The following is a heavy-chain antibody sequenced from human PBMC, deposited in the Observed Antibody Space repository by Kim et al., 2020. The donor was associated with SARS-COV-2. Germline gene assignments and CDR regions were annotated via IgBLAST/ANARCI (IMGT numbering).Heavy chain of an antibody. V-gene: IGHV3-30*18. CDR1: GFTFSSYG. J-gene: IGHJ4*02. CDR2: ISYDGSNK. D-gene: IGHD2-2*01. Sequence: GGSLRLSCAASGFTFSSYGMHWVRQAPGKGLEWVAVISYDGSNKYYADSVKGRFTISRDNSKNTLYLQMNSLRAEDTAVYYCAKNLGQLLPRGYWGQGTLVTVSS. CDR3: AKNLGQLLPRGY.